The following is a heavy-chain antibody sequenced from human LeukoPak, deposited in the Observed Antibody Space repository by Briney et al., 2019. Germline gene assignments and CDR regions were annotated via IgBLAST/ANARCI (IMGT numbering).Heavy chain of an antibody. CDR1: GFTFSTYE. CDR2: ITSSGGTI. Sequence: GGSLRLSCAGSGFTFSTYEMNWVRQAPGKGLEWISYITSSGGTIYYAESVKGGFTISRDNAKNSVYLRMNNLRAEDTAIYYCAREDYCGQGTLVTVSS. V-gene: IGHV3-48*03. J-gene: IGHJ4*02. CDR3: AREDY.